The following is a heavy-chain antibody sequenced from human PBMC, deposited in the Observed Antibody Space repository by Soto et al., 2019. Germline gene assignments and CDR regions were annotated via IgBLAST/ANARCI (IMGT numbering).Heavy chain of an antibody. V-gene: IGHV2-5*02. CDR2: SYWDADK. CDR1: GFSLTTSGVD. J-gene: IGHJ4*02. D-gene: IGHD3-3*01. Sequence: QITLNESGPTQVKPRQTLTLTCTFSGFSLTTSGVDVGWIRQSPGKAPEGLALSYWDADKRYSPSLKSRLTITKDTSKNQVVLTMADLDPADTATYYCAHRVLRTVFGLVTTTAIYFDFWGQGPPVAVSS. CDR3: AHRVLRTVFGLVTTTAIYFDF.